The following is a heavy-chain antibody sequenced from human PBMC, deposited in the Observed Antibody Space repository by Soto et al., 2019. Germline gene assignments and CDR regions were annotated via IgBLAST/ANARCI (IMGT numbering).Heavy chain of an antibody. V-gene: IGHV1-46*01. Sequence: QVQLVQSGAEVKKPGASVKVSCKASGYTFTSYYMHWVRQAPGQGLEWMGIINPSGGSTSYAQKFQGGVTMNKDTSTSTVYMELSRLRTEDTAVYYCASYDSSGYYGGYFDYWGQGTLVTVSS. CDR2: INPSGGST. CDR3: ASYDSSGYYGGYFDY. J-gene: IGHJ4*02. D-gene: IGHD3-22*01. CDR1: GYTFTSYY.